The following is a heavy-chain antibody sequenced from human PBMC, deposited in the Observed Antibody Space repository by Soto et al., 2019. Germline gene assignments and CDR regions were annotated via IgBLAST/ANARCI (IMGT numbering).Heavy chain of an antibody. J-gene: IGHJ3*02. CDR3: AKYRAGPGQQWLALDAFDI. CDR1: GFTFSSYA. CDR2: ISGSGGST. V-gene: IGHV3-23*01. Sequence: GGSLRLSCAASGFTFSSYAMSWVRQAPGKGLEWVSAISGSGGSTYYADSVKGRFTISRDNSKNTLYLQMNSLRAEDTAVYYCAKYRAGPGQQWLALDAFDIWGQGTMVTVSS. D-gene: IGHD6-19*01.